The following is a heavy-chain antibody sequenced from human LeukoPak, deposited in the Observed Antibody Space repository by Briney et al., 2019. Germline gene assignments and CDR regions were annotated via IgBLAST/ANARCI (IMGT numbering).Heavy chain of an antibody. J-gene: IGHJ4*02. D-gene: IGHD6-19*01. CDR3: ARHASGWPWD. CDR1: GYTFTSSW. V-gene: IGHV5-51*01. Sequence: GESLKFPCKGSGYTFTSSWIGWVRQIPGKGLEWMGIIYPGDSDTRYSPSFQGQVTISADKSISTAYLQWSSLKASDTAMYYCARHASGWPWDWGQGTLVTVSS. CDR2: IYPGDSDT.